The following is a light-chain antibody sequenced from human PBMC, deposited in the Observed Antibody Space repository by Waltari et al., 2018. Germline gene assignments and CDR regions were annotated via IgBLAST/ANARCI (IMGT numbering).Light chain of an antibody. J-gene: IGKJ3*01. CDR3: QQYYSTLFT. CDR1: QDVTTS. CDR2: DAS. V-gene: IGKV3-11*01. Sequence: EIVLTQSPATLSLSPGERVTLSCRASQDVTTSLAWYQQKPGQAPRLLIYDASNRATGIPARFSGSGSGTDFTLTISSLEPEDFSVYYCQQYYSTLFTFGPGTKVDIK.